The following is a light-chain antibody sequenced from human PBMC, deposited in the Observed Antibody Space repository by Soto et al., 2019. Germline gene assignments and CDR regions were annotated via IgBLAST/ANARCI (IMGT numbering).Light chain of an antibody. Sequence: EILLTQSPATLSLSPGERATLSCRARQTVSTYLAWFQQKPGQAPRLLIYEASNRAAGIPARFSGSGSWTDFALTISSLEPEDFAVYYCQQRSSWPLTFGGGTKVDI. CDR2: EAS. CDR1: QTVSTY. V-gene: IGKV3-11*01. J-gene: IGKJ4*01. CDR3: QQRSSWPLT.